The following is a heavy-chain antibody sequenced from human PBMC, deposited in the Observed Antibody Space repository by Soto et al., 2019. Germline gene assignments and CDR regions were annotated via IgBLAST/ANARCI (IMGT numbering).Heavy chain of an antibody. CDR1: GGSFSGYY. CDR2: INHSGST. V-gene: IGHV4-34*01. Sequence: ASETLSLTCAVYGGSFSGYYWSWIRQPPGKGLEWIGEINHSGSTNYNPSLKSRVTISVDTSKNQFSLKLSSVTAADTAVYYCARGWSYNYYYYGMDVWGQGTTVTVSS. CDR3: ARGWSYNYYYYGMDV. D-gene: IGHD3-10*01. J-gene: IGHJ6*02.